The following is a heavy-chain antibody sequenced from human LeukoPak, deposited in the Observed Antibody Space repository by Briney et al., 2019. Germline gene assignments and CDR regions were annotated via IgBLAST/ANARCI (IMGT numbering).Heavy chain of an antibody. Sequence: SETLSLTCTVSGGSISSSSYYWGWIRQPPGKGLEWIGSIYYSGSTYYNPSLKSRVTISVDTSKNQFSLKLSSVTAADTAVYYCARGVYNLALVFDYWGQGALVTVSS. CDR3: ARGVYNLALVFDY. CDR2: IYYSGST. V-gene: IGHV4-39*01. CDR1: GGSISSSSYY. J-gene: IGHJ4*02. D-gene: IGHD5-24*01.